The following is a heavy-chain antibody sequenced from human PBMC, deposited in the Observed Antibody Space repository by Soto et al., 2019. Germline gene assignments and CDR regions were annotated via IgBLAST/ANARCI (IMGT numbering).Heavy chain of an antibody. J-gene: IGHJ3*01. Sequence: PGGSLRLSCAASGFTFSSYSMNWVRQAPGKGLEWVSYITGNSARIYYADSVKGRFSISRDNSKNTLYLQMDTLRAEDTAVYYCAKNGDFDYDAFDVWGQGTVVTVS. CDR3: AKNGDFDYDAFDV. CDR1: GFTFSSYS. D-gene: IGHD3-16*01. V-gene: IGHV3-48*01. CDR2: ITGNSARI.